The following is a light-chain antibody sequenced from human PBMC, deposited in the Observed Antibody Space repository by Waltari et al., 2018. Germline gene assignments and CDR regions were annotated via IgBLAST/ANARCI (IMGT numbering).Light chain of an antibody. CDR3: MQALQTPYT. V-gene: IGKV2-28*01. CDR2: LGS. J-gene: IGKJ2*01. CDR1: QSLLHSNGYNS. Sequence: DIVMTQSPLSLPVTPGEPASISFRSSQSLLHSNGYNSLDWYLQKPGQSPQLLIYLGSNRASGVPDRFSGSGSGTDFTLKISRVEAEDVGVYYCMQALQTPYTFGQGTKLEIK.